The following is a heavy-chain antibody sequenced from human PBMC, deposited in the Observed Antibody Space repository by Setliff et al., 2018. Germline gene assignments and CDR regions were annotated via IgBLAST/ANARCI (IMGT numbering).Heavy chain of an antibody. D-gene: IGHD4-17*01. Sequence: SVKVSCKASGGTFSGYAISWVRQAPGQGLEWMGGIIPIFGTANYARKFQGRVTITADESTSTAYMELSSLRSEDTAVYYCARDSTVTTDYYYYYMDVWGKGTTVTVSS. J-gene: IGHJ6*03. CDR3: ARDSTVTTDYYYYYMDV. V-gene: IGHV1-69*13. CDR1: GGTFSGYA. CDR2: IIPIFGTA.